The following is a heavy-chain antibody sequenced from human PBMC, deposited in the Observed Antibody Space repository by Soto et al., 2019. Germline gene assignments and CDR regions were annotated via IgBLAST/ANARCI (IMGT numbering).Heavy chain of an antibody. V-gene: IGHV4-39*01. CDR1: GGSISSSSYY. J-gene: IGHJ4*02. CDR3: ARLGYDFWSGYFDY. CDR2: IYYSGST. Sequence: SETLSLTCTVSGGSISSSSYYWGWIRQPPGKGLEWMGSIYYSGSTYYNPSLKSRVTLSVDTSKNQFSLKLSSVTAADTAVYYCARLGYDFWSGYFDYWGQGTLVTVSS. D-gene: IGHD3-3*01.